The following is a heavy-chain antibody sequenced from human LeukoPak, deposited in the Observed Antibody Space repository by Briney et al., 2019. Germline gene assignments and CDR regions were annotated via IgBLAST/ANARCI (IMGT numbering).Heavy chain of an antibody. CDR3: ARQTGDDALDI. CDR2: ISPHSGFT. CDR1: GYTLTGHY. D-gene: IGHD7-27*01. Sequence: GASVKVSCKASGYTLTGHYIHWVRQAPEQGLEWMGWISPHSGFTMYPQRFQGRVTMTTDTSISTAFLEVRRLRSDDTAAYYCARQTGDDALDIWGQGTMITVYS. V-gene: IGHV1-2*02. J-gene: IGHJ3*02.